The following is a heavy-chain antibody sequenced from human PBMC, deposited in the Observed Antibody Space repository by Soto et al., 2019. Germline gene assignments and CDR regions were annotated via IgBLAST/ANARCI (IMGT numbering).Heavy chain of an antibody. V-gene: IGHV4-59*08. CDR3: ARRIYCSGGSCDSGWFDP. D-gene: IGHD2-15*01. Sequence: SETLSLTCTVSGGSISSYYWSWIRQPPGKGLEWIGYIYYSGSTNYNPSLKSRVTISVDTSKNQFSLKLSSVTAADTAVYYCARRIYCSGGSCDSGWFDPWGQGTLVTVS. CDR1: GGSISSYY. CDR2: IYYSGST. J-gene: IGHJ5*02.